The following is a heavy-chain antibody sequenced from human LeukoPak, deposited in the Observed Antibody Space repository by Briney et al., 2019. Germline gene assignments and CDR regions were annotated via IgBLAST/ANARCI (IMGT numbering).Heavy chain of an antibody. V-gene: IGHV4-31*03. CDR2: IHFSGTI. J-gene: IGHJ4*02. CDR3: AAGGDTAKGGKY. CDR1: GASISGTDYS. Sequence: SETLSLTCTVSGASISGTDYSWTWTRHHPGEGLEWLGFIHFSGTIYYNPSLRSRLIISADTAKNQMSLKLSSMTAADTAVYYCAAGGDTAKGGKYWGQGTQVTVSS. D-gene: IGHD5-18*01.